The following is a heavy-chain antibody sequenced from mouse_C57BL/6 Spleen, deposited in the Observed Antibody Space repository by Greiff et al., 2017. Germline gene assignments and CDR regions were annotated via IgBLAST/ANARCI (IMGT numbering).Heavy chain of an antibody. CDR1: GFTFSSYT. Sequence: EVMLVESGGGLVKPGGSLKLSCAASGFTFSSYTMSWVRQTPEKRLEWVATISGGGGNTYYPDSVKGRFTISRDNAKNTLYLQMSSLRSEDTALYYCARQGYYGSSYAMDYWGQGTSVTVSS. CDR2: ISGGGGNT. CDR3: ARQGYYGSSYAMDY. D-gene: IGHD1-1*01. V-gene: IGHV5-9*01. J-gene: IGHJ4*01.